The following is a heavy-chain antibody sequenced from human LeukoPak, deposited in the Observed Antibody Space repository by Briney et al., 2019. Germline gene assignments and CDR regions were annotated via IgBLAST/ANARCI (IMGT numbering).Heavy chain of an antibody. CDR2: IWYDGSNK. V-gene: IGHV3-33*01. CDR3: ARGAGVVATIQYDY. Sequence: GGSLRLSCAASGFTFSSYGMHWVRQAPGKGLEWVAVIWYDGSNKYYADSVKGRFTISRDNSKNTLYLQMNSLRAEDTAVYYCARGAGVVATIQYDYWGQGTLVTVSS. CDR1: GFTFSSYG. D-gene: IGHD5-12*01. J-gene: IGHJ4*02.